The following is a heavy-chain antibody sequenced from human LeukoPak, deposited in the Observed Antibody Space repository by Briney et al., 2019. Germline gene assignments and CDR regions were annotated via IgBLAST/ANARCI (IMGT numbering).Heavy chain of an antibody. CDR3: ASHYSSAWFDY. Sequence: SPSETLSLTCTVSGGSISSTTYYWGWIRQPPGKGLEWIGSIYYRGNTYLNPSLKSRLSISVDTSKNQFSLKVTSVTAADTAVYHCASHYSSAWFDYWGQGTLVSVSS. CDR2: IYYRGNT. D-gene: IGHD6-25*01. V-gene: IGHV4-39*01. J-gene: IGHJ4*02. CDR1: GGSISSTTYY.